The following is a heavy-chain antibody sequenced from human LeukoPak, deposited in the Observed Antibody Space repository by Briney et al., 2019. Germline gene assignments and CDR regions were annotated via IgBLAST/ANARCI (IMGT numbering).Heavy chain of an antibody. D-gene: IGHD2-15*01. CDR3: ARDIVVVVAATPVDWFDP. CDR2: ISAYNGNT. Sequence: GASVKVSCKASGHTFTSYGISWVRQAPGQGLEWMGWISAYNGNTNYAQKLQGRVTMTTDTSTSTAYMELRSLRSDDTAVYYCARDIVVVVAATPVDWFDPWGQGTLVTVSS. CDR1: GHTFTSYG. V-gene: IGHV1-18*01. J-gene: IGHJ5*02.